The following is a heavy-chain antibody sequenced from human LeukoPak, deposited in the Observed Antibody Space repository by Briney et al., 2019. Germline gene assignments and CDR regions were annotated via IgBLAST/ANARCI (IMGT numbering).Heavy chain of an antibody. J-gene: IGHJ4*02. Sequence: GGSLRLSCAASGFTFSSYSMNWVRQAPGKGLEWVSSISSSSSYKYYADSVKGRFTISRDNAKNSLYLQMNSLRVEDTAVYYCVRRESSGFFYYFDHWGQGALVTVSS. CDR3: VRRESSGFFYYFDH. CDR2: ISSSSSYK. V-gene: IGHV3-21*01. D-gene: IGHD3-22*01. CDR1: GFTFSSYS.